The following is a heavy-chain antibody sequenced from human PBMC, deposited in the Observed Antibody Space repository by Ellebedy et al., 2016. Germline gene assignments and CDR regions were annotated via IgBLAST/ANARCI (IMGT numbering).Heavy chain of an antibody. CDR2: INPNSGGT. V-gene: IGHV1-2*02. J-gene: IGHJ3*02. CDR3: ARAPQWLTADAFDI. D-gene: IGHD6-19*01. Sequence: ASVKVSXKASGYTFTGYYMHWVRQAPGQGLEWMGWINPNSGGTNYAQKFQGRVTMTRDTSISTAYMELSRLRSDDTAVYYCARAPQWLTADAFDIWGQGTMVTVSS. CDR1: GYTFTGYY.